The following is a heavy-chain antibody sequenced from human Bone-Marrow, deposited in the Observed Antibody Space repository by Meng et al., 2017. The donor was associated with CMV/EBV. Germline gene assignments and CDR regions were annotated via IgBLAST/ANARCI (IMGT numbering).Heavy chain of an antibody. Sequence: GESLKISCAASGFTFSSYSMNWVRQAPGKGLEWVSSISSSSSYIYYADSVKGRFIISRDNAKNSLYLQMNSLRAEDTAVYYCARDPATHYDFWSGYLSGYYYGMDVWGQGTTVTVSS. D-gene: IGHD3-3*01. CDR2: ISSSSSYI. CDR1: GFTFSSYS. V-gene: IGHV3-21*01. CDR3: ARDPATHYDFWSGYLSGYYYGMDV. J-gene: IGHJ6*02.